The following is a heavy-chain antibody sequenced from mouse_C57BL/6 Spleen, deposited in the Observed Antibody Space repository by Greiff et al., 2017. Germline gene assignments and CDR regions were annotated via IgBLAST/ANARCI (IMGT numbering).Heavy chain of an antibody. J-gene: IGHJ2*01. CDR3: SRSGGYSSYFDC. CDR1: GYTFTSYW. D-gene: IGHD2-3*01. Sequence: QVQLKQPGAELVRPGSSVKLSCKASGYTFTSYWMDWVKQRPGQGLEWIGNIYPSDSETHYNQKFKDKATLTVDKSSSTAYMQLSSLTSEDSAVYYCSRSGGYSSYFDCWGHGTTLTVSS. CDR2: IYPSDSET. V-gene: IGHV1-61*01.